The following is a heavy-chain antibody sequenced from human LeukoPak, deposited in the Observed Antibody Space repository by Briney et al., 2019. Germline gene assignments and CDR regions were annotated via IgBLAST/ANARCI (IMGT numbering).Heavy chain of an antibody. J-gene: IGHJ4*02. CDR3: ARGYSSGRKDY. CDR2: IYHSGTT. V-gene: IGHV4-38-2*01. CDR1: SYSISSISY. D-gene: IGHD6-19*01. Sequence: SETLSLTCAVSSYSISSISYWGWIRQPPGKGLEWIGTIYHSGTTYYNPSLKSRLTISVDTSKNQFSLKLSSVTAADTAVYYCARGYSSGRKDYWGQGTLVTVSS.